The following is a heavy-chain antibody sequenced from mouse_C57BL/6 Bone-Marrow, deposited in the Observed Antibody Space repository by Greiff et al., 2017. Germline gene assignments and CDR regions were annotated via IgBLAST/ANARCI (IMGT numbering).Heavy chain of an antibody. Sequence: EVKLMESGGGLVKPGGSLKLSCAASGFTFSSYTMSWVRQTPEKRLEWVATISGGGGNTYYPDSVKGRFTISRDNAKNTLYLQMSSLRSEDTALYYCARRPNYYGSSSYYAMDYWGQGTSVTVSS. CDR3: ARRPNYYGSSSYYAMDY. J-gene: IGHJ4*01. CDR1: GFTFSSYT. D-gene: IGHD1-1*01. CDR2: ISGGGGNT. V-gene: IGHV5-9*01.